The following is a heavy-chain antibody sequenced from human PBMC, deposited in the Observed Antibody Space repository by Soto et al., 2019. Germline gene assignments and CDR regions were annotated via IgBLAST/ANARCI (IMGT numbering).Heavy chain of an antibody. CDR2: INPSGGST. V-gene: IGHV1-46*01. CDR1: GYTFTSYY. Sequence: ASVKVSCKASGYTFTSYYMHWVRQAPGQGLEWIGIINPSGGSTSYAQKFQGRVTMTRDTSTSTVYMELSSLRSEDTAVYYCARDRLVISINYYYGMDVWGQGTTVTVSS. D-gene: IGHD3-9*01. J-gene: IGHJ6*02. CDR3: ARDRLVISINYYYGMDV.